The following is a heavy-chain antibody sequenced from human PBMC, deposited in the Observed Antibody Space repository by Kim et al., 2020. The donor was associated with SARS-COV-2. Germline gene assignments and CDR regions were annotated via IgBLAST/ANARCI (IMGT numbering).Heavy chain of an antibody. CDR2: ISVYNGNT. V-gene: IGHV1-18*04. Sequence: ASVKVSCKASGYTFASSGLSWVRQAPGQGPEWMAWISVYNGNTKNTDNLEGRVTLTADTSTETAYMELRDLRSDDTAVYYCVGDVSYESSGYYSKDHYYGIDVWGQGNTVIVS. D-gene: IGHD3-22*01. J-gene: IGHJ6*02. CDR1: GYTFASSG. CDR3: VGDVSYESSGYYSKDHYYGIDV.